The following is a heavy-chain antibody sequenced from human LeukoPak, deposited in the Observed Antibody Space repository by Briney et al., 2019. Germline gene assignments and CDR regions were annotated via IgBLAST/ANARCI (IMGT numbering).Heavy chain of an antibody. V-gene: IGHV3-23*01. Sequence: GGSLRLSCAASGFTFSDYYMSWVRQAPGKGLEWVSAISGSGGSTYYADSVKGRFTISRDNSKNTLYLQMNSLRAEDTAVYYCAKDEVDGDYVYKFDYWGQGTLVTVSS. CDR1: GFTFSDYY. CDR3: AKDEVDGDYVYKFDY. CDR2: ISGSGGST. J-gene: IGHJ4*02. D-gene: IGHD4-17*01.